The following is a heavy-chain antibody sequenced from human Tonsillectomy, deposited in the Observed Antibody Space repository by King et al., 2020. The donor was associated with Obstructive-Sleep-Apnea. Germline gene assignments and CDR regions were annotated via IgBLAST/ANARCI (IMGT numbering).Heavy chain of an antibody. Sequence: QLQESGPGLVKPSETLSLTCTVSGGSISSSSYYWGWIRQPPGKGLEWIGSIYYSGSTYYNPSLKSRVTISVDTSKNQFSLNLSSVTAADTVTAAAPAVYFCARGRELWSAFDYWGQGTLVTVSS. J-gene: IGHJ4*02. D-gene: IGHD1-26*01. CDR1: GGSISSSSYY. CDR2: IYYSGST. CDR3: PAVYFCARGRELWSAFDY. V-gene: IGHV4-39*07.